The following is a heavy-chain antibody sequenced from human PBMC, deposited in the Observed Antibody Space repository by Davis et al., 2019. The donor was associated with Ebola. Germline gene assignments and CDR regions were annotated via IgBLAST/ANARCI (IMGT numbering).Heavy chain of an antibody. D-gene: IGHD2-15*01. CDR2: ISGSSNII. V-gene: IGHV3-48*01. J-gene: IGHJ6*02. Sequence: GGSLRLSCAGSGFTFSAYSMNWVRQAPGKGLEWVSHISGSSNIIYYADSVKGRFTISRDNAKNSLYLQMNSLRAEDTAVYYCARVHCSGGSCYSWDVGYYYYGMDVWGQGTTVTVSS. CDR1: GFTFSAYS. CDR3: ARVHCSGGSCYSWDVGYYYYGMDV.